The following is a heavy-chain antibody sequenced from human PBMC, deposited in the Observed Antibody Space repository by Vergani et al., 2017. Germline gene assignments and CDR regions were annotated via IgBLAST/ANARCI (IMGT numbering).Heavy chain of an antibody. CDR2: INPSGGST. Sequence: QVQLVQSGAEVKKPGASVKVSCKASGYTFTSYYMHWVRQAPGQGLEWMGIINPSGGSTSYAQKFQGRVTMTRDTSTGTVYMELSSLRSWDTAVDYCASHGDTEGGEFDYWGQGTLVTVSS. D-gene: IGHD3-10*01. CDR1: GYTFTSYY. CDR3: ASHGDTEGGEFDY. J-gene: IGHJ4*02. V-gene: IGHV1-46*01.